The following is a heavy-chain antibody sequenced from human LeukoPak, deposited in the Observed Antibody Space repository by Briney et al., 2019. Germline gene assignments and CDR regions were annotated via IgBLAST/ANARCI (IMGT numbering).Heavy chain of an antibody. Sequence: ASVKVSCKASGYTFTSYDINWVRHATGQGLEWMGWMNPNSGNTGYAQKFQGRVTMTRNTSISTAYMELSSLRSEDTAVYSRARSYYYGSGSYPWGQGTLVTVSS. CDR3: ARSYYYGSGSYP. J-gene: IGHJ5*02. CDR2: MNPNSGNT. V-gene: IGHV1-8*01. CDR1: GYTFTSYD. D-gene: IGHD3-10*01.